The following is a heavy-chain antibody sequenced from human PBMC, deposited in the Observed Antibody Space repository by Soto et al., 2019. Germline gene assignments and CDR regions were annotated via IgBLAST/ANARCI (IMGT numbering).Heavy chain of an antibody. CDR1: GFSFSSYG. D-gene: IGHD6-13*01. CDR2: IWYDGSNK. V-gene: IGHV3-33*01. Sequence: QVQLVESGGGVVQPGRTLRLSCAASGFSFSSYGMHWVRQAPGKGLEWVAVIWYDGSNKYYADSVKGRFTIYRDNSENTLYLEMNSLRAEDTAEYYCARAWDSSSWLDYCGQGTLVTVSS. J-gene: IGHJ4*02. CDR3: ARAWDSSSWLDY.